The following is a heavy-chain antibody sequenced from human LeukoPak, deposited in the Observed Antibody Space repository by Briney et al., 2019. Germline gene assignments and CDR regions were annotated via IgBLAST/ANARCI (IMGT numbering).Heavy chain of an antibody. V-gene: IGHV3-7*01. D-gene: IGHD1-26*01. CDR2: IKQDGSEK. CDR1: GFTFTTYW. Sequence: GGSLRLSCAASGFTFTTYWLGWVRQPPGKGLEWVANIKQDGSEKNYVDSVKGRFTISRDNAKNSLYLQMNSLRAEDTAVYYCARGLGAPDYWGQGTLVTVSS. J-gene: IGHJ4*02. CDR3: ARGLGAPDY.